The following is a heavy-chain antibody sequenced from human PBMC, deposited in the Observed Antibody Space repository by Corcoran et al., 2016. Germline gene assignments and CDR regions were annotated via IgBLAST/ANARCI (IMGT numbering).Heavy chain of an antibody. D-gene: IGHD2-2*01. V-gene: IGHV1-18*01. CDR3: ARELGYCSGTSCYQYYYYGMDV. Sequence: QVQLVQSGAEVKKPGASVKVSCKASGYTFTSYGISWVRQAPGQGLEWMGWISAYNGNTNYAQKLQGRVTMTTDTSTSTAYMELRSLRSDDTAVYYCARELGYCSGTSCYQYYYYGMDVGGQGTTVTVSS. CDR2: ISAYNGNT. CDR1: GYTFTSYG. J-gene: IGHJ6*02.